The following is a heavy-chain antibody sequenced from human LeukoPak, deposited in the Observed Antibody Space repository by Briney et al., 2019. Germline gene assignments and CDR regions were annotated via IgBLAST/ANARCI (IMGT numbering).Heavy chain of an antibody. CDR2: ISSSGSTI. J-gene: IGHJ6*04. CDR3: ARGPSLYYYYYGMDV. Sequence: PGGSLRLSCAASGFTFGSYEMNWLRQAPGTGLEWVSYISSSGSTIYYADSVKGRFTISRDNAKNSLYLQMNSLRAEDTAVYYCARGPSLYYYYYGMDVWGKGTTVTVSS. V-gene: IGHV3-48*03. CDR1: GFTFGSYE.